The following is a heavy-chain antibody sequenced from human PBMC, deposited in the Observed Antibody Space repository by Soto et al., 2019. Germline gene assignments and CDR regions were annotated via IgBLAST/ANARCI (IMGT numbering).Heavy chain of an antibody. CDR3: ARHVRVAARPDRVMDV. J-gene: IGHJ6*02. CDR2: IYPGDSDT. V-gene: IGHV5-51*01. CDR1: GYSFTSYW. D-gene: IGHD6-6*01. Sequence: GESLKISCKGSGYSFTSYWIGWVRQMPGKGLEWMGIIYPGDSDTRYSPSFQGQVTISADKSISTAYLQWSSLKASDTAMYYCARHVRVAARPDRVMDVWGQGTTVTVSS.